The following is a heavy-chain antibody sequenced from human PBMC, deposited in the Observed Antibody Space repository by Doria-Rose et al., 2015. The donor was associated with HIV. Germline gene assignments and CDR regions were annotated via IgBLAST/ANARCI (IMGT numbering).Heavy chain of an antibody. CDR3: ARIKSSRWYHKYYFDF. CDR2: IFSDDDR. Sequence: SGPVLVKPTETLTLTCTVSGVSLSSPGMGVSWIRQPPGKALKWLANIFSDDDRSYKTSLKSRLTISRGTSKSQVVLTMTDMDPVDTATYYCARIKSSRWYHKYYFDFWGQGTLVIVSA. CDR1: GVSLSSPGMG. D-gene: IGHD6-13*01. V-gene: IGHV2-26*01. J-gene: IGHJ4*02.